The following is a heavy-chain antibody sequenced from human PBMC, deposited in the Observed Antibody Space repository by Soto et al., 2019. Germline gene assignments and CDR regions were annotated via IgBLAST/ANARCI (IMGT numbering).Heavy chain of an antibody. CDR2: ISPSTSHI. V-gene: IGHV3-21*01. J-gene: IGHJ6*02. Sequence: EVHLVESGGGLVKPGGSLRLSCGVSGFTFSSCTMNWVRQAPGKGLEWVSSISPSTSHIYYTDSVKGRFTISRDNAKNSLFLQMNSLRAEDTAVYYCSGCSGGACHRNYGMDVWGQGTTVTVSS. CDR1: GFTFSSCT. CDR3: SGCSGGACHRNYGMDV. D-gene: IGHD2-15*01.